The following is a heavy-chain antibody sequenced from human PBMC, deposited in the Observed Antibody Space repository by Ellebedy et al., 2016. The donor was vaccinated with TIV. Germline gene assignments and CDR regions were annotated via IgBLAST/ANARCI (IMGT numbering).Heavy chain of an antibody. CDR1: GGSVTSYY. V-gene: IGHV4-59*08. J-gene: IGHJ4*02. Sequence: SETLSLTXSVSGGSVTSYYWSWFRQPPGKGLEWIGYIHHTGFTNYNPSLKGRVSVAVDKYRNKLSVRLSSVTAADTAVYYCARHRKNDVLTGYDYWGQGILVTVSS. CDR2: IHHTGFT. D-gene: IGHD3-9*01. CDR3: ARHRKNDVLTGYDY.